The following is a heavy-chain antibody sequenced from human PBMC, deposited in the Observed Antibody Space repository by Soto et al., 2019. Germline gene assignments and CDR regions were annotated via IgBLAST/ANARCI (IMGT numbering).Heavy chain of an antibody. V-gene: IGHV4-30-2*01. Sequence: SERRSLTWAVGGGSMGRGGCCGRWVGQPPGKGLEWIGYIYHSGSTYYNSSLKSRVTISVDRSKNQFSLKLSSVTAADTALYYCARNEPGIVDPWGQGTPVIVS. J-gene: IGHJ5*02. CDR1: GGSMGRGGCC. CDR3: ARNEPGIVDP. CDR2: IYHSGST.